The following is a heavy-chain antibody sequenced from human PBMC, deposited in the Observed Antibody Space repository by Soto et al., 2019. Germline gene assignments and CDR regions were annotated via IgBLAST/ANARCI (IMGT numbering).Heavy chain of an antibody. CDR2: ISGSGGST. Sequence: GGSLRLSCAASGFTFSSYAMSWVRQAPGKGLEWVSAISGSGGSTYYADSVKGRFTISRDNSKNTLYLHMNSLRAEDTAVYYCARGPTYYYGSGSYWYFQHWGQGTLVTVS. CDR3: ARGPTYYYGSGSYWYFQH. J-gene: IGHJ1*01. D-gene: IGHD3-10*01. CDR1: GFTFSSYA. V-gene: IGHV3-23*01.